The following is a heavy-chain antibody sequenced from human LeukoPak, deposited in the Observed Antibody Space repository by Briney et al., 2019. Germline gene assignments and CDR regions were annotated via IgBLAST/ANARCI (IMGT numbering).Heavy chain of an antibody. CDR3: ARDGFTMIVVGWYFDH. CDR2: IWYDGSNK. Sequence: GGSLRLSCAASGFTFSSYGMHWVRQAPGKGLEWVAVIWYDGSNKYYADSVKGRFTISRDNSKNTLYLQMNSLRAEDTAVYYCARDGFTMIVVGWYFDHWGRGTLVTVSS. V-gene: IGHV3-33*01. D-gene: IGHD3-22*01. J-gene: IGHJ2*01. CDR1: GFTFSSYG.